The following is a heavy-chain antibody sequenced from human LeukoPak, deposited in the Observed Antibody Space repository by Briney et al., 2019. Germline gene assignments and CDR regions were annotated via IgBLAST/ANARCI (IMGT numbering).Heavy chain of an antibody. CDR1: GFTVSSNY. D-gene: IGHD3-3*01. J-gene: IGHJ4*02. V-gene: IGHV3-53*01. CDR3: AKDNYDLWSGYPPTAFDY. CDR2: IYSGGST. Sequence: PGGSLRLSCAASGFTVSSNYMSWVRQAPGKGLEWVSVIYSGGSTYYADSVKGRFTISRDNSKNTLYLQMNSLRAEDTAVYYCAKDNYDLWSGYPPTAFDYWGQGTLVTVSS.